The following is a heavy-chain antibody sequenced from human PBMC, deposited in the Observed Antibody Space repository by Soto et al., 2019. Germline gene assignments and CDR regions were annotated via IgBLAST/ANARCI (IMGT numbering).Heavy chain of an antibody. D-gene: IGHD6-6*01. CDR2: ISWNSGSI. Sequence: GGSLRLSCAASGFTFDDYAMHWVRQAPGKGLEWVSGISWNSGSIGYADSVKGRFTISRDNAKNSLYLQMNSLRAEDTALYYCATLQIEPRIAARPGYYYYYMDVWGKGTTVTVSS. V-gene: IGHV3-9*01. CDR1: GFTFDDYA. J-gene: IGHJ6*03. CDR3: ATLQIEPRIAARPGYYYYYMDV.